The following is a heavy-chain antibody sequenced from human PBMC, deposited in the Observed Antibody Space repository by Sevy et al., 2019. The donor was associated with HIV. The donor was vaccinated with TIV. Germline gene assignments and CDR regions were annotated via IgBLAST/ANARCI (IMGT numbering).Heavy chain of an antibody. CDR3: AKDLAGPGRRYFDY. J-gene: IGHJ4*02. CDR2: IRSDGNDK. V-gene: IGHV3-30*02. Sequence: GGSLRLSCTASGFTFSNFGMHWVRQVPGKGLEWVTFIRSDGNDKYYAASVKGRFTISRDDSKNTLYLQMDSLRAEDTAIYYCAKDLAGPGRRYFDYWGQGTLVTVSS. CDR1: GFTFSNFG. D-gene: IGHD6-13*01.